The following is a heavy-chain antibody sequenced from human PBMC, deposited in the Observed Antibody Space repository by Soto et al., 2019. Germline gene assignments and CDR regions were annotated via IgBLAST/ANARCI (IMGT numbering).Heavy chain of an antibody. Sequence: QVQLQESGPGLVKPSQTLSLTCTVSGGSVSSGGYYWTWIRQHPGKGLEWIGYFHYRGSTYYSPSLESRVTILVDTSKNQFSLWLNSVTAADTAVYYCARGRNNHQAYYFDYWGQGTLVTVSS. CDR1: GGSVSSGGYY. J-gene: IGHJ4*02. CDR2: FHYRGST. D-gene: IGHD1-20*01. CDR3: ARGRNNHQAYYFDY. V-gene: IGHV4-31*03.